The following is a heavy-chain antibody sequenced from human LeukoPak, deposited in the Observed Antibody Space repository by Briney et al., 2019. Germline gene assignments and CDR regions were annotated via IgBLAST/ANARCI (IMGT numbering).Heavy chain of an antibody. CDR3: ARVRQWFGELPIDN. D-gene: IGHD3-10*01. CDR2: IYYSGST. CDR1: GGSISSGDFY. Sequence: SETLSLTCTVSGGSISSGDFYWTWIRQPPGKGLEWIGYIYYSGSTYYNPSLKSRVTISLDTSKNRFSLKLTSVTAADTAVYYCARVRQWFGELPIDNWGQGTLVTVSS. J-gene: IGHJ4*02. V-gene: IGHV4-30-4*01.